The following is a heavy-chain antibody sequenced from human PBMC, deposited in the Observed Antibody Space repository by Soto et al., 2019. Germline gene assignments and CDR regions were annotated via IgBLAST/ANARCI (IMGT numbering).Heavy chain of an antibody. V-gene: IGHV1-69*01. D-gene: IGHD2-21*01. CDR2: IIPLFGKA. CDR1: GVTFSSET. Sequence: QVQLVQSGAEVKKPGSSVKVSCKASGVTFSSETISWVRQAPGQGLEWVGGIIPLFGKANYAQKFQGRVTITEDESTSPLYIELSSLRSDDTAVYYCAPELGDQPASNFASWGQGTLVTVSS. J-gene: IGHJ4*02. CDR3: APELGDQPASNFAS.